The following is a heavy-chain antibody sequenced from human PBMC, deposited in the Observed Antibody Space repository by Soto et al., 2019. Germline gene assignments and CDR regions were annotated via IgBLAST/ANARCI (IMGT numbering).Heavy chain of an antibody. CDR2: VYYRGRS. J-gene: IGHJ4*02. CDR1: GGSVTNSSYY. CDR3: VGPRATVPTQAYFDY. V-gene: IGHV4-39*01. D-gene: IGHD5-12*01. Sequence: SETLSLTCTVSGGSVTNSSYYWGWIRQSPGKGLEWIGSVYYRGRSYSKSSVKSRVTISVDTSKNRFSLSLNSVTASDTAVYFFVGPRATVPTQAYFDYCGPGALVTVSS.